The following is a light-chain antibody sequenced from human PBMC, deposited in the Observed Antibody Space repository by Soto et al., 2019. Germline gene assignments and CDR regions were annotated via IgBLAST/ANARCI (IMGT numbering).Light chain of an antibody. Sequence: QSALTQPASVSGSPGQSVTISCTGTSSDVGSYNLVSWYQQHPGKAPKLMIYEGSKRPSGVSNRFSGSKSGNTASLTISGLQADDEAAYYCCSYAGSRRVFGGGTKLTVL. CDR2: EGS. CDR1: SSDVGSYNL. CDR3: CSYAGSRRV. V-gene: IGLV2-23*01. J-gene: IGLJ2*01.